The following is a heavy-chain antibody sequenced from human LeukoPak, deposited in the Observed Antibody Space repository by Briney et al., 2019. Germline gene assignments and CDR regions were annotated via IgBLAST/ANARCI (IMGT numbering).Heavy chain of an antibody. CDR3: ARDSHSSGWLYYYYYYYMDV. D-gene: IGHD6-19*01. Sequence: ASVRVSCKASGYTFTSYGISWVRQAPGQGLEWMGWISAYNGNTNYAQKLQGRVTMTTDTSTSTAYMELRSLRSDDTAVYYCARDSHSSGWLYYYYYYYMDVWGKGTTVTVSS. V-gene: IGHV1-18*01. CDR1: GYTFTSYG. J-gene: IGHJ6*03. CDR2: ISAYNGNT.